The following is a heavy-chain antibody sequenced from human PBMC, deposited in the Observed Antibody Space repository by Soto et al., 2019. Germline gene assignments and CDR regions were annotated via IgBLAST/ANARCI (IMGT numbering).Heavy chain of an antibody. D-gene: IGHD5-18*01. CDR2: IYYSGST. V-gene: IGHV4-31*03. J-gene: IGHJ6*02. Sequence: SETLSLTCTVSGGSIRGGGYYWSWVRQSPRRGLEWIGNIYYSGSTYYNPSLKSRLTISVDTSKNQFSLNMSSVTAADTAVYYCARDRLMATAGTARHYFGLDVWGQGTTVTVSS. CDR3: ARDRLMATAGTARHYFGLDV. CDR1: GGSIRGGGYY.